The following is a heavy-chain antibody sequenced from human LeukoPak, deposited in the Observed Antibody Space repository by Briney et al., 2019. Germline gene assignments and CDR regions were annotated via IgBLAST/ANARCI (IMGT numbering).Heavy chain of an antibody. J-gene: IGHJ3*02. CDR3: VRDLYRGYTANGGFDI. CDR2: IDLAEGST. V-gene: IGHV3-20*04. Sequence: PGGSLRLSCAASGFTFEDYGMNWVRQAPGKGLEWVCGIDLAEGSTTYADSMKGRFTISRDNAKNSLYLQMNSLRAEDTALYYCVRDLYRGYTANGGFDIWGQGTMVTVSS. CDR1: GFTFEDYG. D-gene: IGHD2-2*02.